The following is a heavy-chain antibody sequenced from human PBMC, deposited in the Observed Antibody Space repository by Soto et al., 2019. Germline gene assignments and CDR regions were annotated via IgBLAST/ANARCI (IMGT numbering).Heavy chain of an antibody. V-gene: IGHV3-21*01. D-gene: IGHD6-13*01. Sequence: PGGSLRLSCAASGFTFSSYSMNWVRQAPGKGLEWVSSISSSSSYIYYADSVKGRFTISRDNAKNSLYLQMNSLRAEDTAVYYCAREGQVAAAGTSDYWGQGTLVTVSS. CDR2: ISSSSSYI. CDR1: GFTFSSYS. J-gene: IGHJ4*02. CDR3: AREGQVAAAGTSDY.